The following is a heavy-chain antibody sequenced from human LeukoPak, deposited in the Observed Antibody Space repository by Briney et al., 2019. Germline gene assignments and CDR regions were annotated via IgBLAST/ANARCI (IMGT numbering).Heavy chain of an antibody. CDR1: GYTFTSYY. V-gene: IGHV1-46*01. CDR2: INPSGGSI. D-gene: IGHD6-19*01. Sequence: ASVKVSCKASGYTFTSYYMHWVRQAPGQGLEWMGIINPSGGSISYAQKFQGRVTMTRDMSTSTVYMELSSLRSEDTAVYYCARDGQQWLEGGWFDPWGQGTLVTVSS. J-gene: IGHJ5*02. CDR3: ARDGQQWLEGGWFDP.